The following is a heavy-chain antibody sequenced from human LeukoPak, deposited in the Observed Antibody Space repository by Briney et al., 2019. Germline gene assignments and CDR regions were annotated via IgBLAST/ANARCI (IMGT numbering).Heavy chain of an antibody. CDR2: INGDGRDK. J-gene: IGHJ4*02. D-gene: IGHD3-9*01. V-gene: IGHV3-7*01. CDR1: GFTFSSYV. Sequence: GGSLRLSCAASGFTFSSYVMNWVRQAPGKGLEWVANINGDGRDKYYVGSVRGRFTISRDNADNALYLQMNSLRGDDTAVYYCARGVDSAIDWWGQGTLVTVSS. CDR3: ARGVDSAIDW.